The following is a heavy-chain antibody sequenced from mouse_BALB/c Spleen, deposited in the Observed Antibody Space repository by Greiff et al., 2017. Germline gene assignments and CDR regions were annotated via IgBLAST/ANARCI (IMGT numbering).Heavy chain of an antibody. CDR2: IDPANGNT. CDR1: GFNIKDTY. J-gene: IGHJ3*01. CDR3: ASYGNYAFAY. Sequence: VHVKQSGAELVKPGASVKLSCTASGFNIKDTYMHWVKQRPEQGLEWIGRIDPANGNTKYDPKFQGKATITADTSSNTAYLQLSSLTSEDTAVYYCASYGNYAFAYWGQGTLVTVSA. D-gene: IGHD2-10*02. V-gene: IGHV14-3*02.